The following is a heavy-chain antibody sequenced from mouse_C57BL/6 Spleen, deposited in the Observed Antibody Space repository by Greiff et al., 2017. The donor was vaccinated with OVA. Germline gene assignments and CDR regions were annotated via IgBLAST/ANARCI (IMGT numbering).Heavy chain of an antibody. CDR1: GYTFTSYW. CDR2: IDPSASYT. V-gene: IGHV1-69*01. J-gene: IGHJ4*01. D-gene: IGHD1-1*01. CDR3: ARGGVTTVVAEAMDD. Sequence: QVQLQQPGAELVMPGASVKLSCKASGYTFTSYWMHWVKQRPGQGLEWIGEIDPSASYTNYNQTFTVKSTLTVAKSSSTACMQLSSRTSEDAAVYYCARGGVTTVVAEAMDDWGKGTSVTVSS.